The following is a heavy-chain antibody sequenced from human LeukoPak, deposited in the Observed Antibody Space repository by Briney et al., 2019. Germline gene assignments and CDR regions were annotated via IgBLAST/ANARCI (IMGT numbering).Heavy chain of an antibody. CDR2: IIPIFGTA. V-gene: IGHV1-69*13. CDR1: GGTFSSYA. Sequence: GASVKVSCKASGGTFSSYAISWVRQAPGQGLEWMGGIIPIFGTANYAQKFQGRVTITADESTSAAYMELSSLRSEDTAVYYCARGPAITMVRSLGDYGMDVWGQGTTVTVSS. D-gene: IGHD3-10*01. CDR3: ARGPAITMVRSLGDYGMDV. J-gene: IGHJ6*02.